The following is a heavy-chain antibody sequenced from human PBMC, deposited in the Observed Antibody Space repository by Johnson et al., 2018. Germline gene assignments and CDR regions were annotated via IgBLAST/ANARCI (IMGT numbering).Heavy chain of an antibody. V-gene: IGHV3-30-3*01. D-gene: IGHD3-22*01. CDR1: GFTFSSYA. J-gene: IGHJ3*02. CDR2: ISYDGSNK. CDR3: TRGRGGYYDSSGYPGDAFDI. Sequence: QVQLVQSGGGVVQXGRSLRLXCAASGFTFSSYAMHWVRQAPGKGLEWVAVISYDGSNKYDADSVKGRFTISRDNSKNTLYLQRNSPRAEATAVYYWTRGRGGYYDSSGYPGDAFDIWGQGTMVTVSS.